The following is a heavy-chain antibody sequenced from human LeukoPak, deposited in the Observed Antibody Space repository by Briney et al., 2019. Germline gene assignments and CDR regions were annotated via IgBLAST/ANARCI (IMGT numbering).Heavy chain of an antibody. Sequence: SETLSLTCTVSGGSIKSYYWSWIRQPPAKGLDWIGYIYYSGSTNSNPSLESRVTISADTSKNQFSLRLRSVTAADTAVYYCALSGPRRYCGGDCYLASFDVWGQGTTVIVSS. CDR3: ALSGPRRYCGGDCYLASFDV. J-gene: IGHJ3*01. D-gene: IGHD2-21*02. V-gene: IGHV4-59*01. CDR1: GGSIKSYY. CDR2: IYYSGST.